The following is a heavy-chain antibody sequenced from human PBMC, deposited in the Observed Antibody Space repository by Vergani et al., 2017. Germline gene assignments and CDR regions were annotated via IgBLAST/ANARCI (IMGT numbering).Heavy chain of an antibody. CDR2: IYHSGST. V-gene: IGHV4-38-2*01. CDR1: GYSISSGYY. J-gene: IGHJ4*02. CDR3: ARHLRQQPNDY. D-gene: IGHD6-13*01. Sequence: QVQLQESGPGLVKPSETLSLTCAVPGYSISSGYYWGWIRQPPGKGLEWIGSIYHSGSTYYNPSLKSRVTISVDTSKNQFSLKLSSVTAADTAVYYCARHLRQQPNDYWGQGALVTVSS.